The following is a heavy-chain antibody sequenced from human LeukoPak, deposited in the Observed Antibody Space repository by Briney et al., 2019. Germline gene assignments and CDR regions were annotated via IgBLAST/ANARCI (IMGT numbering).Heavy chain of an antibody. J-gene: IGHJ5*02. CDR1: GGSISSYY. CDR2: IYYSGYT. CDR3: ARDPYYYDSSGYPNWFDP. Sequence: SETLSLTCTVSGGSISSYYWSWIRQPPGKGLEWIGYIYYSGYTNYNPSLKSRVTISVDTSKNQFSLKLSSVTAADTAVYYCARDPYYYDSSGYPNWFDPWGQGTLVTVSS. D-gene: IGHD3-22*01. V-gene: IGHV4-59*12.